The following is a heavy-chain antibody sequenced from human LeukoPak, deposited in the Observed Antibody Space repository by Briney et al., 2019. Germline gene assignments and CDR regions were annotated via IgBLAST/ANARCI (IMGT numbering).Heavy chain of an antibody. CDR1: GGSISSSNFY. CDR3: ARDYHCSGGSCYHDAFDI. V-gene: IGHV4-61*01. D-gene: IGHD2-15*01. Sequence: SETLSLTCTVSGGSISSSNFYWGWIRQPPGKGLEWIGYIYYSGSTNYNPSLKSRVTISVDTSKNQFSLKLNSVTAADTAVYYCARDYHCSGGSCYHDAFDIWGQGTMVTVSS. J-gene: IGHJ3*02. CDR2: IYYSGST.